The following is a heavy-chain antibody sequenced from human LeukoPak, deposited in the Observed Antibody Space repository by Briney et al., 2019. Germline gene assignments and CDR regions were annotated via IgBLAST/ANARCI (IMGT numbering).Heavy chain of an antibody. Sequence: GGSLRLSRARSLVSFNNYAMSCVRQAPGKGREWGSAVFGGVGSTSYAESVKGRVTISRDNSKNTLYLEMKRLRGEDTAVYYCAKDLFPAGTGQDYCMDVWGQGTTVTVSS. D-gene: IGHD1-1*01. CDR1: LVSFNNYA. J-gene: IGHJ6*02. V-gene: IGHV3-23*01. CDR3: AKDLFPAGTGQDYCMDV. CDR2: VFGGVGST.